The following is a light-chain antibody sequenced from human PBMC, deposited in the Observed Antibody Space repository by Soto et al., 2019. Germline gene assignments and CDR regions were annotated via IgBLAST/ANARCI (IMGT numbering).Light chain of an antibody. CDR2: DVT. CDR1: SSDVRGYNS. Sequence: QSALTQSASVSGSPGQSITISCTGTSSDVRGYNSVSWYQQHPGKAPKVMIYDVTYRPSGVSTRFSGSKSGNTASLTISGLQSEDEADYYCSSYTTSTLVFGTGTKLTVL. J-gene: IGLJ1*01. CDR3: SSYTTSTLV. V-gene: IGLV2-14*01.